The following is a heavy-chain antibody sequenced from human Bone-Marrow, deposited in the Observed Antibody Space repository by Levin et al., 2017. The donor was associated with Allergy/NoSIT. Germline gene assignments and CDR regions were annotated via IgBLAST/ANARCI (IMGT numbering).Heavy chain of an antibody. V-gene: IGHV4-30-2*01. CDR2: IYHSGNT. D-gene: IGHD2-15*01. CDR3: ARGAPWKLGYYFDY. J-gene: IGHJ4*02. Sequence: NASETLSLTCAVSGGSISSGAYSWSWIRQPPGKGLEWIGYIYHSGNTFYNPSLRSRVSLSVDTSKNQFSLRLNSVAAADTAVYFCARGAPWKLGYYFDYWGQGSLVTVSS. CDR1: GGSISSGAYS.